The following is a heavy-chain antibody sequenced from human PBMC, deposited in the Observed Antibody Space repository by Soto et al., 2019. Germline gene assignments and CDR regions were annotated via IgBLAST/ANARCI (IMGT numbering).Heavy chain of an antibody. Sequence: QVQLVESGGGVVQPGRSLRLSCAASGFSFTTYVMHWVRQAPGKGLEWVAVISHDGSYTYYGDAVKGRFTISRDTSKNAVYMEMNSLRPEDTAVYYCAKGLLAIVVTTRPRDAFNIWGQGTMVTVSS. CDR3: AKGLLAIVVTTRPRDAFNI. D-gene: IGHD1-26*01. CDR1: GFSFTTYV. J-gene: IGHJ3*02. CDR2: ISHDGSYT. V-gene: IGHV3-30*18.